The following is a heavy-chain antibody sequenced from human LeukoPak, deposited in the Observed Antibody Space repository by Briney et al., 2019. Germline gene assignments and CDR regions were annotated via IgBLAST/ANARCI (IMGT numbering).Heavy chain of an antibody. J-gene: IGHJ2*01. V-gene: IGHV3-9*01. CDR3: AKTSVVTGYWYFDL. CDR1: GFTFDDYA. D-gene: IGHD4-23*01. CDR2: ISWNSGSI. Sequence: GGSLRLSCAASGFTFDDYAMHWVRQAPGKGLEWVSGISWNSGSIHYADSVKGRFTISKDNAKNSLYLQMNSLRAEDTALYYCAKTSVVTGYWYFDLWGRGTLVTVSS.